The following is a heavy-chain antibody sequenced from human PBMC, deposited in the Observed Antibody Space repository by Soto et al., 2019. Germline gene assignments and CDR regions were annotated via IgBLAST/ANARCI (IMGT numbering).Heavy chain of an antibody. Sequence: GGSPRLSCAASGFTFSSYAMSWVRQAPGKGLEWVSAISGSGGSTYYADSVKGRFTISRDNTKNTLYLQMNSLRAEDTAVYYCAKGGGLNVRGYSYGSPYRAWGQGTLVTVSS. CDR3: AKGGGLNVRGYSYGSPYRA. D-gene: IGHD5-18*01. CDR2: ISGSGGST. CDR1: GFTFSSYA. V-gene: IGHV3-23*01. J-gene: IGHJ5*02.